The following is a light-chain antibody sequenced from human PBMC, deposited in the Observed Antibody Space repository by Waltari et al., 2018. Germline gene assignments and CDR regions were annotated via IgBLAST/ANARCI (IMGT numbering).Light chain of an antibody. CDR2: DAS. CDR1: QDISNY. V-gene: IGKV1-33*01. J-gene: IGKJ2*01. CDR3: QQYDNLPSYT. Sequence: DIQMTQSPSSLSASVGDRVTITCQASQDISNYFNWYQQKPGKAPKLLIYDASNLETGVPSRFSGSGSGTDFTFTISSLQPEDIATYYCQQYDNLPSYTFGQGTKLEIK.